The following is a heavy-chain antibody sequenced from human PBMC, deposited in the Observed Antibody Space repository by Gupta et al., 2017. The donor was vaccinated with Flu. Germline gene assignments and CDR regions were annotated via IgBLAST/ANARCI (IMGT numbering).Heavy chain of an antibody. V-gene: IGHV4-31*03. J-gene: IGHJ6*03. Sequence: QVQLQESGPRLVKPSQTLSLTCTVSGGSISGGGYYWGWIRQHPGKGLEWIGNIYDNGNTNYNPSLKSRIDISIDTSENQFSLKLTSVTAADTAVYYCARDNYFMDVWGTGTTVTASS. CDR1: GGSISGGGYY. CDR3: ARDNYFMDV. CDR2: IYDNGNT.